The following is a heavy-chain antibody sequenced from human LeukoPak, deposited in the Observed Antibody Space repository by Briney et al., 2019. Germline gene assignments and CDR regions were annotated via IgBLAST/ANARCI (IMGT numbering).Heavy chain of an antibody. Sequence: GGSLRLSCAASGFTFSIYAMSWVRQAPGKGLQRVSSITSRGESTWYVDSGKGRFTITRDNSENTLFLQMNSLRAEDTATYYCAKKVGLVSAPLWYFDVWGQGTLVAVSS. CDR3: AKKVGLVSAPLWYFDV. CDR2: ITSRGEST. J-gene: IGHJ4*02. D-gene: IGHD5/OR15-5a*01. CDR1: GFTFSIYA. V-gene: IGHV3-23*01.